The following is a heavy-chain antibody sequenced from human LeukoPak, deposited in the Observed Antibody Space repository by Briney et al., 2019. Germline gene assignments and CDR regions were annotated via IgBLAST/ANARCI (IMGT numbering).Heavy chain of an antibody. Sequence: PSETLSLTCTVSGGSISSSSYYWGWIRQPPGKGLEWIGSIYYSGSTYYNPSLKSRVTISVDTSKNQFSLKLSSVTAADTAVYYCARDWNYDYVWGSYSTNAFDIWGQGTMVTVSS. CDR1: GGSISSSSYY. CDR3: ARDWNYDYVWGSYSTNAFDI. D-gene: IGHD3-16*01. J-gene: IGHJ3*02. V-gene: IGHV4-39*07. CDR2: IYYSGST.